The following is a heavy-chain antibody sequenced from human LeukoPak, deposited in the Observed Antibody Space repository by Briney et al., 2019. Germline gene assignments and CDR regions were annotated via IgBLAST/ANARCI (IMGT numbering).Heavy chain of an antibody. Sequence: GGSLRLSCAASGVTFSRYWMHWVRQAPGKGLVWVSRIKNDGSSTTYADSVKGRFTISRDNAKNTLYLQLNSLRAEDTAVYYCVREPYCSAGSRYTSGFDCWGQGTLVTVSS. CDR1: GVTFSRYW. CDR2: IKNDGSST. V-gene: IGHV3-74*01. CDR3: VREPYCSAGSRYTSGFDC. D-gene: IGHD2-15*01. J-gene: IGHJ4*02.